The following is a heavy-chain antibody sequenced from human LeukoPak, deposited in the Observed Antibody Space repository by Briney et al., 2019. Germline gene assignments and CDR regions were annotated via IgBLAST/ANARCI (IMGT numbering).Heavy chain of an antibody. V-gene: IGHV4-34*01. Sequence: PSETLSLTCAVYGGSFSGYYWSWIRQPPGKGLEWIGEINHSGSTNYNPSLKSRVTISVDTPKNQFSLKLSSVTAADTAVYYCARAFGRGYSYGTWGQGTLVTVSS. CDR3: ARAFGRGYSYGT. CDR2: INHSGST. D-gene: IGHD5-18*01. CDR1: GGSFSGYY. J-gene: IGHJ5*02.